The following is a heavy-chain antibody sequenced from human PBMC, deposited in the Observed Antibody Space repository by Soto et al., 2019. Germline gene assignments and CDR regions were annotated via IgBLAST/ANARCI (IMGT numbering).Heavy chain of an antibody. D-gene: IGHD6-19*01. CDR3: ARWYSSETNYYYYYGMDV. J-gene: IGHJ6*02. CDR2: IYPGDSDT. CDR1: GYSFTSYW. Sequence: GESLKISCKGSGYSFTSYWIGWVRQMPGKGLEWMGIIYPGDSDTRYSPSFQGQVTISADKSISTAYLQWSSLKASDTAMYYCARWYSSETNYYYYYGMDVWGQGTTVTVSS. V-gene: IGHV5-51*01.